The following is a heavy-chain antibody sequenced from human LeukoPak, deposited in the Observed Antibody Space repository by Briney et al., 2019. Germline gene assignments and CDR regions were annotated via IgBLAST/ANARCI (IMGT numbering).Heavy chain of an antibody. CDR1: GFTFSSYV. J-gene: IGHJ5*02. CDR2: ISGSGGST. Sequence: PGGSLRLSCAASGFTFSSYVMSWVRQAPGKGMEWVSTISGSGGSTYYADSVKGRFTISRDNSKNTLYLQMNSLRAEDTAVYYCAKSPIFGVVYSSWFDPWGQGTLVTVSS. CDR3: AKSPIFGVVYSSWFDP. V-gene: IGHV3-23*01. D-gene: IGHD3-3*01.